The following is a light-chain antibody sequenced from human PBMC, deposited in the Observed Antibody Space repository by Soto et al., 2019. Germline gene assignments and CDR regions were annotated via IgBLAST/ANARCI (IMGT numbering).Light chain of an antibody. J-gene: IGKJ1*01. CDR3: QQRSNWPPIT. V-gene: IGKV3-11*01. CDR1: QSVSSY. CDR2: DAS. Sequence: EIVLTQSPVTMSLSPGERATLSCRASQSVSSYLAWYQQKPGQAPRLLIYDASNRATGIPARFSGGGSGTDFTLTIDNLEPEDFAIYYCQQRSNWPPITFGQGTKVDI.